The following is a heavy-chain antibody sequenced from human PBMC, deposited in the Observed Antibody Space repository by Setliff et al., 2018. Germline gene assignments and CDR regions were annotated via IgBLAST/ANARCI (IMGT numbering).Heavy chain of an antibody. V-gene: IGHV4-4*07. Sequence: PSETLSLTCTVSGGSISNYYWSWIRQPAGKGLEWIWRIYISGSTNYNPSLKSRVTMSVDTSKNQFSLKLSSVTAADTAVYYCARKGISALSGGFDMWGQGTMVTVSS. J-gene: IGHJ3*02. CDR2: IYISGST. D-gene: IGHD2-15*01. CDR1: GGSISNYY. CDR3: ARKGISALSGGFDM.